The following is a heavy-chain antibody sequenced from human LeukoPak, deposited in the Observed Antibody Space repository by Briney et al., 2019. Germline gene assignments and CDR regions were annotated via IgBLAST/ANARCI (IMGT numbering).Heavy chain of an antibody. D-gene: IGHD3-9*01. CDR2: ISAYNGNT. CDR3: ARDRDILTGGRYFDL. J-gene: IGHJ2*01. CDR1: GYTFTSYG. Sequence: GASVKVSCKASGYTFTSYGISWVRQAPGQGLEWMGWISAYNGNTNYAQKLQGRVTMTTDTSTSTAYMELRSLRSDDTAVYYCARDRDILTGGRYFDLWGRGTLVTVSS. V-gene: IGHV1-18*01.